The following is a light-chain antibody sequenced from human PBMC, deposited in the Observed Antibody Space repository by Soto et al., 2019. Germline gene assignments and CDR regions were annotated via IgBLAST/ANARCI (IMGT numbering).Light chain of an antibody. J-gene: IGKJ5*01. V-gene: IGKV3-15*01. CDR2: GAS. CDR1: QSVSSN. CDR3: QKYNNWPPIT. Sequence: EIVMTQSPASLSLSPGERATLSCRASQSVSSNLAWYQQKPGQAPRLLIYGASNRATGIPARFSGSGSGTEFTLTISRLQSEDFAVYYCQKYNNWPPITFGQGTRLEIK.